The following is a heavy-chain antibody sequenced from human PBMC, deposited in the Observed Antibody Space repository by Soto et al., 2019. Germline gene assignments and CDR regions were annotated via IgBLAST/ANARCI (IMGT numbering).Heavy chain of an antibody. Sequence: GGSLRLSCAASGFTFSSYSMNWVRQAPGKGLQWVSYISRSSSNIYYADSVKGRFTISRDNAKNSLYLQMNTLTDEDAAVYYCARAGTSLGYCSSTSCYEFDYWGQGTLVTVSS. V-gene: IGHV3-48*02. CDR3: ARAGTSLGYCSSTSCYEFDY. CDR1: GFTFSSYS. J-gene: IGHJ4*02. CDR2: ISRSSSNI. D-gene: IGHD2-2*01.